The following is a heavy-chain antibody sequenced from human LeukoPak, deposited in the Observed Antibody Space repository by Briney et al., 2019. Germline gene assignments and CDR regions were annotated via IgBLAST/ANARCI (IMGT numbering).Heavy chain of an antibody. CDR3: ITSSAYSTSWGAFDI. CDR1: GYSVTGVY. J-gene: IGHJ3*02. Sequence: ASVKVSCKASGYSVTGVYIHWVRQPPGQGLEGMGWMNATSGGANYAQGFRGSLTMTRDTSITTAYMDLSSLTSDDTAMYYCITSSAYSTSWGAFDIWGQGTMVTVSS. D-gene: IGHD2-2*01. CDR2: MNATSGGA. V-gene: IGHV1-2*02.